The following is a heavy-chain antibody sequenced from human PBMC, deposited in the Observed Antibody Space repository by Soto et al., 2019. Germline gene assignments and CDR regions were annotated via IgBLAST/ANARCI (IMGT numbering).Heavy chain of an antibody. Sequence: GSLRLSCSASGFTFRSFTMNWVRQAPGKGLEWVSTISSNSAYIYYTDALRGRFTISRDNAKNSLHLQMNSLRAEDTAVYYCTRDASRDSSARGWFDPWGPGTLVTVSS. D-gene: IGHD6-13*01. CDR1: GFTFRSFT. V-gene: IGHV3-21*01. J-gene: IGHJ5*02. CDR2: ISSNSAYI. CDR3: TRDASRDSSARGWFDP.